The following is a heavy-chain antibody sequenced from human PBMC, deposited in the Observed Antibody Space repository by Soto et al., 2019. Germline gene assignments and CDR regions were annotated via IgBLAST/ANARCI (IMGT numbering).Heavy chain of an antibody. CDR1: GFTFSSYG. Sequence: QVQLVESGGGVVQPGRSLRLSWAASGFTFSSYGMHWVRQAPGKGLEWVALISYDGSNKYYADSVKGRFTISRDNSKNTLYPQMNSLRTEDTAVYYCAKDLGHGGRGAFDIWGQGTMVTVSS. V-gene: IGHV3-30*18. J-gene: IGHJ3*02. CDR3: AKDLGHGGRGAFDI. CDR2: ISYDGSNK. D-gene: IGHD7-27*01.